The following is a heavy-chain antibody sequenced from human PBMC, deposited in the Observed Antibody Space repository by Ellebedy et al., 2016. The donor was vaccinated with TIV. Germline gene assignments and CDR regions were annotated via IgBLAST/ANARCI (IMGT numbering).Heavy chain of an antibody. Sequence: ASVKVSXKASGGTFSSYAISWVRQAPGQGLEWMGGIIPIIGTANYAQKFQGRVTITADESTSTAYMELSSLRSEDTAVYYCARGGYYDSSGYSNYWYFDLWGRGTLVTVSS. V-gene: IGHV1-69*13. CDR3: ARGGYYDSSGYSNYWYFDL. CDR2: IIPIIGTA. J-gene: IGHJ2*01. CDR1: GGTFSSYA. D-gene: IGHD3-22*01.